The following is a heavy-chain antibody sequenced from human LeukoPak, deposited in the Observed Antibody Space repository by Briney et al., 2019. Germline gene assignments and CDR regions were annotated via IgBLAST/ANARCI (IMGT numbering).Heavy chain of an antibody. V-gene: IGHV3-23*01. CDR1: GFTFSSYA. D-gene: IGHD5-24*01. CDR2: ISGSGGST. J-gene: IGHJ4*02. CDR3: AKSPKRWLQFPRIDY. Sequence: GGSLRLSCAASGFTFSSYAMSWVRQAPGKGLEWVSAISGSGGSTYYADSVKGRFTISRDNSKNTLYLQMNSLRAEDTAVYYCAKSPKRWLQFPRIDYWGQGTLVTVSS.